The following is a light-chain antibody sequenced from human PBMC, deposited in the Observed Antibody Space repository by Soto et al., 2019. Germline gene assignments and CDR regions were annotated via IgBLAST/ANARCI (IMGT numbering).Light chain of an antibody. V-gene: IGKV3-20*01. CDR3: QTYGGPLLFT. CDR2: DTN. Sequence: DIVLTQSPGTLSLSPGDRATLSCRASESVGNRHLAWYQHKAGQAPRLLIHDTNIRATGIPDRFSGSGSGTDFTLTISRLESEDFAIYYCQTYGGPLLFTFGPGTKLEI. J-gene: IGKJ2*01. CDR1: ESVGNRH.